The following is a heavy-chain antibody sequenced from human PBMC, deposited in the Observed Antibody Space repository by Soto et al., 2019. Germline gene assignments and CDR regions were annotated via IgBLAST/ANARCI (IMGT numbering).Heavy chain of an antibody. CDR1: GASISSYY. V-gene: IGHV4-59*01. J-gene: IGHJ4*02. Sequence: QVQLQESGPGLVKPSETLSLTCAVSGASISSYYCMWIRQPPGKGLESIGYLYYGRSANYNPSLKSRVTLSVEASTNQGSLTLSSMPAADTAVYYCARRSMAVVPEYWGQGTLVTVSS. CDR2: LYYGRSA. CDR3: ARRSMAVVPEY. D-gene: IGHD3-22*01.